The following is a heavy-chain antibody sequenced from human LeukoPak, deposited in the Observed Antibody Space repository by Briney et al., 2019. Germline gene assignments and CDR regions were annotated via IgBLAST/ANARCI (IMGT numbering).Heavy chain of an antibody. CDR1: GYTFTSYG. CDR3: ARDGVGYYDSSGYYYFQH. J-gene: IGHJ1*01. Sequence: ASVKVSCKASGYTFTSYGISWVRQAPGQGLEWMGWINPNSGGTNYAQKFQGRVTMTRDTSISTAYMELSRLRSDDTAVYYCARDGVGYYDSSGYYYFQHWGQGTLVTVSS. V-gene: IGHV1-2*02. D-gene: IGHD3-22*01. CDR2: INPNSGGT.